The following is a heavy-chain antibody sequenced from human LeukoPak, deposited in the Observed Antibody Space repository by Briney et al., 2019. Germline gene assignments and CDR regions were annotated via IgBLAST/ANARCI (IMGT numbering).Heavy chain of an antibody. CDR1: GGSFSGYY. J-gene: IGHJ6*03. V-gene: IGHV4-34*01. Sequence: SETLSLTCAVYGGSFSGYYWSWIRPPPGKGLEWIGEINHSGSTNYNPSLKRRVTISVDTSKNQFSLKLSSVTAADTAVYYCARKDGYSYGKYYYYYYMDVWGKGTTVTVSS. D-gene: IGHD5-18*01. CDR2: INHSGST. CDR3: ARKDGYSYGKYYYYYYMDV.